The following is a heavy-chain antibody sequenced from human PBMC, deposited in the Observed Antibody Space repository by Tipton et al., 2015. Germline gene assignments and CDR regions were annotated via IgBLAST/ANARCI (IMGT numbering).Heavy chain of an antibody. CDR1: GGSISSSNW. CDR3: ARVGRYFDSPGYSHWFDP. CDR2: IYHSGST. D-gene: IGHD3-22*01. V-gene: IGHV4-4*02. J-gene: IGHJ5*02. Sequence: TLSLTCAVSGGSISSSNWWSWVRQPPGKGLEWIGEIYHSGSTNYNPSLKSRLTMSVDTSKNGFSLKLTSVTAADTALYYCARVGRYFDSPGYSHWFDPWGQGTLVSVSS.